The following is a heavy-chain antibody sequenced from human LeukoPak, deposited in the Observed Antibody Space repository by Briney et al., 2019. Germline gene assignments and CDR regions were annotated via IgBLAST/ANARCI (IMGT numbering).Heavy chain of an antibody. D-gene: IGHD3-10*01. CDR3: AREFFYGSGSYSY. Sequence: PWGSLRLSCTESRFTFRSYTMNWVRQAPGKGLEWVSSIDRSSSHIYYADSVKGRFAISRDNAKNSLYLQMNSLRAEDTAVYYCAREFFYGSGSYSYWGQGTLVTVSS. J-gene: IGHJ4*02. CDR1: RFTFRSYT. CDR2: IDRSSSHI. V-gene: IGHV3-21*01.